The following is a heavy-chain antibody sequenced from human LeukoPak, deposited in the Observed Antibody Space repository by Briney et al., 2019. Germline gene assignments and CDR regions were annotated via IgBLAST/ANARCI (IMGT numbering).Heavy chain of an antibody. Sequence: GGSLRLSGAASGFTFSDYFMSWIRQAPGKGLDWVSDISSTSIYTNYADSVKGRFTISRDNAKNSLYLQMNSLRAEDMAVYYCAREDGYSSSWYSDYWGQGTLVIVSS. D-gene: IGHD6-13*01. CDR1: GFTFSDYF. J-gene: IGHJ4*02. V-gene: IGHV3-11*05. CDR2: ISSTSIYT. CDR3: AREDGYSSSWYSDY.